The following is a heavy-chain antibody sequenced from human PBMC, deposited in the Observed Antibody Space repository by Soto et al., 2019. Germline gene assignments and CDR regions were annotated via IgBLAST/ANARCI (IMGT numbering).Heavy chain of an antibody. CDR1: GGSISSSKW. CDR2: IFHSGST. Sequence: QVHLQESGPGLVKPSGTLSLTCAVSGGSISSSKWWSWVCQPPGGGLEWIGEIFHSGSTNYNPSLKSRVTISVDKSKNQFSLKVRSVTAADTAVYYCARGGGSYSRVFDSWGQGTLVTVSS. J-gene: IGHJ4*02. CDR3: ARGGGSYSRVFDS. V-gene: IGHV4-4*02. D-gene: IGHD1-26*01.